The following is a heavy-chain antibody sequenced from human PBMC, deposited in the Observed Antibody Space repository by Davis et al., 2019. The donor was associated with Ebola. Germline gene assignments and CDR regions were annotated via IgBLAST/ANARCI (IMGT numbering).Heavy chain of an antibody. CDR2: ISSRATTI. J-gene: IGHJ6*02. Sequence: GGSLRLSCAASGFTFSSYAMSWVRQAPGKGLEWVSVISSRATTIYYADSVRGRFTISRDNSKNTLYLQMNSLRAEDTAVYYCARSLIGRYYYYGMDVWGQGTTVTVSS. CDR3: ARSLIGRYYYYGMDV. CDR1: GFTFSSYA. V-gene: IGHV3-23*01.